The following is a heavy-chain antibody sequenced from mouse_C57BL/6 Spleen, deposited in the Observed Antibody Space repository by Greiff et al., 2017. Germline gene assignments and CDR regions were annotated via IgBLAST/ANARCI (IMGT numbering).Heavy chain of an antibody. D-gene: IGHD2-1*01. J-gene: IGHJ3*01. CDR1: GFNIKDDY. CDR3: TPLYSLAWFAY. V-gene: IGHV14-4*01. CDR2: IDPENGDT. Sequence: EVQLQQSGAELVRPGASVKLSCTASGFNIKDDYMHWVKQRPEQGLEWIGWIDPENGDTEYASKFQGKATITADTSSNTAYLQLSSLTSEDTAVYYCTPLYSLAWFAYWGQGTLVTVSA.